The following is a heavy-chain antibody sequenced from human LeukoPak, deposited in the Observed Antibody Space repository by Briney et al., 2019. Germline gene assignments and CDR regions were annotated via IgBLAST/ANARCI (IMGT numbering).Heavy chain of an antibody. CDR1: GYTFTGYY. V-gene: IGHV1-2*02. CDR2: INPNSGGT. D-gene: IGHD3-22*01. CDR3: ATYYYDSSGYYYIDY. J-gene: IGHJ4*02. Sequence: ASVKVSCKASGYTFTGYYMHWVRQAPGQRLEWMGWINPNSGGTNYAQKFQGRVTMTRDTSISTAYMELSRLRSDDTAVYYCATYYYDSSGYYYIDYWGQGTLVTVSS.